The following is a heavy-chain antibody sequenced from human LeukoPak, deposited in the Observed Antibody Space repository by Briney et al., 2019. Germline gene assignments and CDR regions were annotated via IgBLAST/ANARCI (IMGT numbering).Heavy chain of an antibody. CDR1: GYTFTSYA. Sequence: ASVKVSCKASGYTFTSYAMHWVRQAPGQRLEWMGWINAGNGNTKYSQEFQGRVTMTRDMSTSTVYMELSSLRSEDTAVYYCARGGGAAAGKSNNWFDPWGQGTLVTVSS. V-gene: IGHV1-3*03. CDR3: ARGGGAAAGKSNNWFDP. CDR2: INAGNGNT. D-gene: IGHD6-13*01. J-gene: IGHJ5*02.